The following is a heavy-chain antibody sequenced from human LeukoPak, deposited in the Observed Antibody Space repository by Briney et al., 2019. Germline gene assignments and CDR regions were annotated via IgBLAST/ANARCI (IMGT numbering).Heavy chain of an antibody. CDR1: GGSISNYH. D-gene: IGHD3-9*01. J-gene: IGHJ4*02. V-gene: IGHV4-59*08. CDR2: IYYSGST. Sequence: SETLSLTCTVSGGSISNYHRSWIRQPPGKGLEWIGYIYYSGSTNYNPSLKSRVTISLDTSKNQVSLRLSSVTAADTAVYYCARKDGDWWGQGTLVTVSS. CDR3: ARKDGDW.